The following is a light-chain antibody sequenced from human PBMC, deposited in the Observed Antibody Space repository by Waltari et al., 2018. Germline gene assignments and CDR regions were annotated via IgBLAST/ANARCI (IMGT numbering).Light chain of an antibody. CDR2: GAS. V-gene: IGKV3-20*01. CDR3: QQYGTSPQT. CDR1: QSVAGSD. Sequence: EIVLTQSPGTLPLSPGERATLSCRASQSVAGSDLAWYLQNCGQAPRLLIYGASSRAAGIPDRFSGSGSGTDFTLTISRLEPEDFAVYYCQQYGTSPQTFGQGTKVEIK. J-gene: IGKJ1*01.